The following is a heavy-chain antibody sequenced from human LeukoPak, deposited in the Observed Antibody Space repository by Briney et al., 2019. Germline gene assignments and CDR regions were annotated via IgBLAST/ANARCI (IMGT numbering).Heavy chain of an antibody. V-gene: IGHV3-7*01. Sequence: GGSLRLSCAASGFTFSSYWMSWARQAPGKGLEWVANIKQDGSEKYYVDSVKGRFTISRDNAKNSLYLQMNSLRAEDTAVYYCAGEIWFGEFDAFDIWGQGTMVTVSS. J-gene: IGHJ3*02. CDR2: IKQDGSEK. D-gene: IGHD3-10*01. CDR1: GFTFSSYW. CDR3: AGEIWFGEFDAFDI.